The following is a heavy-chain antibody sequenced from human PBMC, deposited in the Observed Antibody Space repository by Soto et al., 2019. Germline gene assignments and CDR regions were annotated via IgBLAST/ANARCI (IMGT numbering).Heavy chain of an antibody. D-gene: IGHD2-15*01. V-gene: IGHV3-21*01. CDR2: ISSSSSYI. CDR1: GFTFSSYS. J-gene: IGHJ4*02. CDR3: VRLRCGGSCPPDY. Sequence: EVQLVESGGGLVKPGGSLRLSCAASGFTFSSYSMNWVRQAPGKGLERGSSISSSSSYIYYSDSVKGRFTISRDSAKNSLSLQMNNLRADDTGVYYCVRLRCGGSCPPDYWGQGTLVTVSS.